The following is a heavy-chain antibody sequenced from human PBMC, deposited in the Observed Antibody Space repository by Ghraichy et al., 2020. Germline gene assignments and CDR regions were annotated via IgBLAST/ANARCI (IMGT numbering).Heavy chain of an antibody. CDR2: IYYSGST. CDR3: ARAVDGGCHDY. Sequence: SETLSLTCTVSGGSISSYYWSWIRQPPGKGLEWIGYIYYSGSTNYNPSLKSRVTISVDTSKNQFSLKLSSVTAADTAVYYCARAVDGGCHDYWGQGTLVTVSS. D-gene: IGHD2-15*01. J-gene: IGHJ4*02. CDR1: GGSISSYY. V-gene: IGHV4-59*08.